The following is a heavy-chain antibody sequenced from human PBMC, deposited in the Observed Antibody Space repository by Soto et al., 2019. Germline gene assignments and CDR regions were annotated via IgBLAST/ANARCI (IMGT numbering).Heavy chain of an antibody. CDR3: ARDRGWSLFDY. CDR1: GFTFSSYW. J-gene: IGHJ4*02. D-gene: IGHD6-19*01. V-gene: IGHV3-74*01. CDR2: TNSDGSDT. Sequence: EVRLVESGGGLVQPGGSLRLSCAASGFTFSSYWMYWVRQAPGKRLVWVSRTNSDGSDTSYADSVKGRFTISRDNAKNTLYLQMNSLRAEDTAVYYCARDRGWSLFDYWGQGTLVTVSS.